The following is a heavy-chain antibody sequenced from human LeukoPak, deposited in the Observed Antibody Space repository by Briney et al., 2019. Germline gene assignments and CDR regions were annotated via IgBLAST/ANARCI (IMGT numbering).Heavy chain of an antibody. CDR1: GFTFSSYG. CDR3: AKDRGLVRIDY. Sequence: GGSLRLSCAASGFTFSSYGMHWVRQAPGKGLEWVAFVSYDETNKYYADSVEGRFTISRDNSKNTLYLQMNSLRAEDAAVYYCAKDRGLVRIDYWGQGNLVTVSS. V-gene: IGHV3-30*18. CDR2: VSYDETNK. J-gene: IGHJ4*02. D-gene: IGHD6-19*01.